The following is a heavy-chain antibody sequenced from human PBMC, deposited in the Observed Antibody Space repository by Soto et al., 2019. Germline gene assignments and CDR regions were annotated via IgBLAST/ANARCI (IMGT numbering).Heavy chain of an antibody. Sequence: PGGSLRLSCAASGFTCSSYAMSWVRQAPGKGLEWVSAISGSGGSTYYADSVKGRFTISRDNSKNTLYLQMNSLRAEDTAVYYCAKRPALDVDYYYYYMDVWGKGTTVTVSS. J-gene: IGHJ6*03. CDR3: AKRPALDVDYYYYYMDV. CDR2: ISGSGGST. V-gene: IGHV3-23*01. CDR1: GFTCSSYA.